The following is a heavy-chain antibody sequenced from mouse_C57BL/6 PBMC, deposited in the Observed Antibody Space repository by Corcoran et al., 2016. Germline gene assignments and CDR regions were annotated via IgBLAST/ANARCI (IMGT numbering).Heavy chain of an antibody. D-gene: IGHD2-10*01. CDR2: INPNNGGT. CDR1: VYTFTDYY. J-gene: IGHJ1*03. CDR3: ARSPYYGNYFDV. Sequence: EVQLQQSGPELVKPGASVKISCKASVYTFTDYYMNWVKQSHGKSLEWIGDINPNNGGTSYNQKFKGKATLTVDKSSSTAYMELRSLTSEDSAVYYCARSPYYGNYFDVWGTGTTVTVSS. V-gene: IGHV1-26*01.